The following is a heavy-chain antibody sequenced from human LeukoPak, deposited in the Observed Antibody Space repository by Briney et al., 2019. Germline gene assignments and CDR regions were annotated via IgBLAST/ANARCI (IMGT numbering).Heavy chain of an antibody. CDR2: ISYDGSNK. D-gene: IGHD6-13*01. Sequence: PGRSLRLSCAASGFTFSSYAMHWVRQAPGKGLEWVAVISYDGSNKYYADSVKGRFTISRDNSKNTLYLQMNSLRAEDTAVYYCAKGYIAAAGTIDYWGQGTLVTVSS. CDR1: GFTFSSYA. J-gene: IGHJ4*02. CDR3: AKGYIAAAGTIDY. V-gene: IGHV3-30*04.